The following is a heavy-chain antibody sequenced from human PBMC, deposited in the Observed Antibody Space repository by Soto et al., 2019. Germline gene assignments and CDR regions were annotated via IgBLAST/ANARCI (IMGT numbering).Heavy chain of an antibody. Sequence: GGSLRLSCAASGFTFSSYGMHWVRQAPGKGLEWVAVISYDGSNKYYADSVKGRFTISRDNSKNTLYLQMNSLRAEDTAVYYCAKNVVVPAAYYYYYGRDVWGQGTTVTVSS. D-gene: IGHD2-2*01. CDR2: ISYDGSNK. V-gene: IGHV3-30*18. J-gene: IGHJ6*02. CDR1: GFTFSSYG. CDR3: AKNVVVPAAYYYYYGRDV.